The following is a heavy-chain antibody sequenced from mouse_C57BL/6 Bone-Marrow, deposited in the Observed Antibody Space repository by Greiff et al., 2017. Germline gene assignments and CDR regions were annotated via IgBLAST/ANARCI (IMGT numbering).Heavy chain of an antibody. V-gene: IGHV1-82*01. Sequence: VQLQQSGPELVKPGASVKISCKASGYAFSSSWMNWVKQRPGKGLEWIGRIYPGDGDTNYNGKFKGKATLTADKSSSTAYMQLSSLTSEDSAVYFCARLHFDYYGSRRTLYAMDYWGQGTSVTVSS. CDR3: ARLHFDYYGSRRTLYAMDY. CDR2: IYPGDGDT. J-gene: IGHJ4*01. D-gene: IGHD1-1*01. CDR1: GYAFSSSW.